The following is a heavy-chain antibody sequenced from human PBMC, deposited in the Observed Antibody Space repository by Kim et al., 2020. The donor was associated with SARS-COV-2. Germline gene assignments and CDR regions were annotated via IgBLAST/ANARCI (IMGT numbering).Heavy chain of an antibody. CDR1: GFTFSDFG. CDR3: TREQVLAGLQWFAP. V-gene: IGHV3-23*01. Sequence: GGSLRLSCAASGFTFSDFGMTWVRQAPGKGLEWVSSISGRDNEAFYADSVKGRFTVSRDNSRNTLDLQMNSLTVDDTAVYFCTREQVLAGLQWFAPWGQGVLVTVSS. D-gene: IGHD3-16*01. CDR2: ISGRDNEA. J-gene: IGHJ5*02.